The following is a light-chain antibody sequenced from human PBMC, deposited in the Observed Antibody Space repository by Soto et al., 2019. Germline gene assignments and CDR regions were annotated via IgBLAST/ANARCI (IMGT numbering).Light chain of an antibody. Sequence: IVMTQSPATLSVSPGETATLSCRASHSAGHNLAWYHQKPGQTPRLLIYGASTRATGIPVRFIGSGSGTEFTLTISSLQSEDFAVYYCQHYNNWAITFGQGTRLEIK. CDR3: QHYNNWAIT. V-gene: IGKV3-15*01. CDR1: HSAGHN. J-gene: IGKJ5*01. CDR2: GAS.